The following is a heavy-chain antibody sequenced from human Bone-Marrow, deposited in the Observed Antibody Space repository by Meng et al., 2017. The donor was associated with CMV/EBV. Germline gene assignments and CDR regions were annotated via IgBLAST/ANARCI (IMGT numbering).Heavy chain of an antibody. V-gene: IGHV5-10-1*01. Sequence: ISCKGSGYSFTSYWISWVRQMPGKGLEWMGRIDPSDSYTNYSPSFQGHVTTSADKSISTAYLQWSSLKASDTAMYYCARRDGAAASEWGQGTLVTVSS. D-gene: IGHD6-13*01. CDR1: GYSFTSYW. CDR3: ARRDGAAASE. J-gene: IGHJ4*02. CDR2: IDPSDSYT.